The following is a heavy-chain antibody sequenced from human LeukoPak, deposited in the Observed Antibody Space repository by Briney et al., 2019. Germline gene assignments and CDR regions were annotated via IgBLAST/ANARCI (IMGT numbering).Heavy chain of an antibody. V-gene: IGHV1-46*01. CDR2: INPSGGST. Sequence: ASVKVSCKASGGTFSSYAISWVRQAPGQGLEWMGIINPSGGSTSYAQKFQGRVTMTRDTSTSTVYMELSSLRSEDTAVYYCARDAYYDSSGYVGGAFDIWGQGTMVTVSS. CDR1: GGTFSSYA. CDR3: ARDAYYDSSGYVGGAFDI. J-gene: IGHJ3*02. D-gene: IGHD3-22*01.